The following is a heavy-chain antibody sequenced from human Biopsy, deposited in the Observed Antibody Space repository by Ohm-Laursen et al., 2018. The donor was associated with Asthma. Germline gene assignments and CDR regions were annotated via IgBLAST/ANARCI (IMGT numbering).Heavy chain of an antibody. J-gene: IGHJ3*02. Sequence: ASVKVSCKASGYTFINYAIHWVRQAPGHRLEWMGWINAGNGNTKYSQKVQGRVTITRDTSASTAYMDLSSLRSEDTAVYYCARTYFDFLTGQVHDAFAMWGQGTMVTVSS. CDR3: ARTYFDFLTGQVHDAFAM. CDR2: INAGNGNT. V-gene: IGHV1-3*01. D-gene: IGHD3-9*01. CDR1: GYTFINYA.